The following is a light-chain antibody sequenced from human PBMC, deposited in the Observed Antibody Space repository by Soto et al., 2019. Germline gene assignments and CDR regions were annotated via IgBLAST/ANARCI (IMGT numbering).Light chain of an antibody. V-gene: IGKV3-20*01. J-gene: IGKJ2*01. Sequence: PGERVTLSCRASQNVKNNYLAWYQQKPGQAPRLLIRGASSRAAGLPDRFSGSGSGTAFTLTISRLEPEDFAVYYCQQYGSSPGTFGQGTKLEIK. CDR3: QQYGSSPGT. CDR1: QNVKNNY. CDR2: GAS.